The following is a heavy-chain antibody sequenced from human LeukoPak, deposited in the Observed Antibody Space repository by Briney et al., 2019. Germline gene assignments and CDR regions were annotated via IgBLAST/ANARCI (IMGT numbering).Heavy chain of an antibody. Sequence: SETLSLTCTVSGGSISSYYWSWIRQPAGKGLEWIGRIYTSGSTNYNPSLKSRVTMSVDTSKNQFSLKLSSVTAADTAVYYCANGRAVAGKGYFDYRGQGTLVTVSS. CDR2: IYTSGST. D-gene: IGHD6-19*01. CDR1: GGSISSYY. CDR3: ANGRAVAGKGYFDY. J-gene: IGHJ4*02. V-gene: IGHV4-4*07.